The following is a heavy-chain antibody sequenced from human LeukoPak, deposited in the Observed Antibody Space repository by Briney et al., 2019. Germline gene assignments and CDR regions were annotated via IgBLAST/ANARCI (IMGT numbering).Heavy chain of an antibody. CDR2: IKKEDGSEK. J-gene: IGHJ6*02. CDR3: ARGHYGLDV. Sequence: GGSLRLSCAASGFTFSSYSMNWVRQAPGKGLEWVAYIKKEDGSEKYYMDSVKGRFTISRDNAKNSLYLQMNSLRAEDTAVYYCARGHYGLDVWGQGTTVTVSS. V-gene: IGHV3-7*01. CDR1: GFTFSSYS.